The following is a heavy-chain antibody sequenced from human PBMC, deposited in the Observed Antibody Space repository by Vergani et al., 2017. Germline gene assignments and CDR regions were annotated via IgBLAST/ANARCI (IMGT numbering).Heavy chain of an antibody. V-gene: IGHV4-34*02. D-gene: IGHD3-10*01. CDR1: VESFSSFY. J-gene: IGHJ4*02. CDR3: AVRPRVNLVGGEIVTKRTFDY. CDR2: INNDGHT. Sequence: QVQLQQWGAGVVKPSGTLSLTCAVFVESFSSFYWIWIRHPPGKGLEWIGEINNDGHTNYNPSLESRVTVSRDTAKNQFSLNVMSVTAADTAMYYCAVRPRVNLVGGEIVTKRTFDYWSQGSLVTVSS.